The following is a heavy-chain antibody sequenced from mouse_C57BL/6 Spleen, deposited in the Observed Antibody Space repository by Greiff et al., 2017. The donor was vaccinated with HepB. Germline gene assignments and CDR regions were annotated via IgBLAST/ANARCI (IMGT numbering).Heavy chain of an antibody. Sequence: QVQLQQSGPELVKPGASVKISCKASGYAFSSSWMNWVKQRPGKGLEWIGRIYPGDGDTNYNGKFKGKATLTADKSSSTAYMQLSSLTSEDSAVYFCARNSHYYYGSSFYYFDYWGQGTTLTVSS. CDR2: IYPGDGDT. J-gene: IGHJ2*01. D-gene: IGHD1-1*01. CDR1: GYAFSSSW. V-gene: IGHV1-82*01. CDR3: ARNSHYYYGSSFYYFDY.